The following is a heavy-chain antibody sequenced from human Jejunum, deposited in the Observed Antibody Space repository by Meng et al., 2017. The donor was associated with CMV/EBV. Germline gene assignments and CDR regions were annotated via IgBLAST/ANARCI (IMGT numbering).Heavy chain of an antibody. CDR1: GYTFVGST. V-gene: IGHV1-3*01. Sequence: SGYTFVGSTLHWLRQAPGQTLEWMGSINAGNGNRQYSENFQGRVIIARDTSASATYMELSSLRSEDTAVYYCARHPGLEDYFFDYWGQGTLVTVSS. J-gene: IGHJ4*02. CDR3: ARHPGLEDYFFDY. CDR2: INAGNGNR. D-gene: IGHD1-14*01.